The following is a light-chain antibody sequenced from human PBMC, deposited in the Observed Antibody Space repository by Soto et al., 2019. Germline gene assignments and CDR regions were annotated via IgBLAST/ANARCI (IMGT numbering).Light chain of an antibody. V-gene: IGLV2-14*01. Sequence: QSALTQPASVSGSPGQSITISCTGTSSDVGGYNYVSWYQQYPRKAPKLMIYDVSNRPSGVSIRFSGSKSGNTASLTISGLQAEDEADYYCSSYTSNNPLVVFGGGTKLTVL. CDR1: SSDVGGYNY. CDR3: SSYTSNNPLVV. J-gene: IGLJ3*02. CDR2: DVS.